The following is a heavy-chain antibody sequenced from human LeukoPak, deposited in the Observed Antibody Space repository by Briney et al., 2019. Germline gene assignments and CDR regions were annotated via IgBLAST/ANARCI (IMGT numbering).Heavy chain of an antibody. CDR2: IKQDGSEK. CDR1: GFTFSNYW. CDR3: AALPEYYFDY. V-gene: IGHV3-7*01. Sequence: HPGGSLRLSCAASGFTFSNYWMSWVRQAPGKGLEWVANIKQDGSEKYYVDSVKGRFTISRDNAKNSLYLQMNSLRAEDTAVYYCAALPEYYFDYWGQGTLVTVSS. J-gene: IGHJ4*02.